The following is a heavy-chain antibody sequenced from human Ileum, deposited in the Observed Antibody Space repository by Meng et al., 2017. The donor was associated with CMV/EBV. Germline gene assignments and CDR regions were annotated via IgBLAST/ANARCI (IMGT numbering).Heavy chain of an antibody. Sequence: ISGDDFYWSWVRKPPGKGLEWIGYIHYSGATYYNVSLKSRLTISADTSKNQFSLWLNSVTATDTAVYYCARRLRFLEWEGENWFDPWGQGTLVTVSS. CDR2: IHYSGAT. CDR3: ARRLRFLEWEGENWFDP. J-gene: IGHJ5*02. CDR1: ISGDDFY. V-gene: IGHV4-30-4*01. D-gene: IGHD3-3*01.